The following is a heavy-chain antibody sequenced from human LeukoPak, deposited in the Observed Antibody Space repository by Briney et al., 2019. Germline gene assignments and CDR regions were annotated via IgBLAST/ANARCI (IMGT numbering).Heavy chain of an antibody. J-gene: IGHJ6*02. CDR1: SGSISSYY. CDR3: ARQYYYLSGMDV. D-gene: IGHD3-10*01. Sequence: KSSETLSLTCTVSSGSISSYYWTWIRQPPGKGLEWIGYIYYTGSTNYNYNPSLKSRVTISVDTSKNQFSLRLSSVTAADTAVYYCARQYYYLSGMDVWGQGTTVTVSS. CDR2: IYYTGSTNY. V-gene: IGHV4-59*08.